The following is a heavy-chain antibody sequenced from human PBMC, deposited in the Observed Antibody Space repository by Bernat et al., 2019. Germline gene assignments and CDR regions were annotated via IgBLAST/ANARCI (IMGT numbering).Heavy chain of an antibody. CDR3: AKSATGTTFGSHY. J-gene: IGHJ4*02. CDR1: GFTFSNHA. CDR2: ISGNGIDP. Sequence: EVQLMESGGGLVQPGGSLRLSCAASGFTFSNHAMNWVRQAPGKGLEWVSGISGNGIDPYYADSVKGRFTSSRDNSKNTMYLQLNSLRAEETAVYYCAKSATGTTFGSHYWGQGTLVTVSS. D-gene: IGHD1-7*01. V-gene: IGHV3-23*01.